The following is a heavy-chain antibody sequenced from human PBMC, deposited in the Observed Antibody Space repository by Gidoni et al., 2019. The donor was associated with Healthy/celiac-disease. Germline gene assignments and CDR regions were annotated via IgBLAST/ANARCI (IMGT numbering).Heavy chain of an antibody. J-gene: IGHJ5*02. D-gene: IGHD6-13*01. Sequence: QVQLVQSGAEVKKPGSSVKVSCKASGGTFSSYAISWVRQAPGQGLEWMGRIIPILGIANYAQKFQGRVTITADKSTSTAYMELSSLRSEDTAVYYCARSLGIAAAGTNWFDPWGQGTLVTVSS. CDR1: GGTFSSYA. CDR3: ARSLGIAAAGTNWFDP. V-gene: IGHV1-69*04. CDR2: IIPILGIA.